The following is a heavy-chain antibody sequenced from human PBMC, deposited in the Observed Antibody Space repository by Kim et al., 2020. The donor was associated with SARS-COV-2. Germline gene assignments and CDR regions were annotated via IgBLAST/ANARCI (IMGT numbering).Heavy chain of an antibody. V-gene: IGHV3-74*01. D-gene: IGHD1-26*01. CDR2: ST. CDR3: ARDSWGDYDY. J-gene: IGHJ4*02. Sequence: STSYADSVKGRFTISRDNAKNTLYLQMNSLRAEDTAVYYCARDSWGDYDYWGQGTLVTVSS.